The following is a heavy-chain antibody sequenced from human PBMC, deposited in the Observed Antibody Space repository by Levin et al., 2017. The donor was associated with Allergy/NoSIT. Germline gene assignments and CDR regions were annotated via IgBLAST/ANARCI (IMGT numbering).Heavy chain of an antibody. V-gene: IGHV1-69*10. CDR2: VTPMPPLA. Sequence: GASVKVSCKASEGSFSSHSFDWVRRAPGQGLEWMGGVTPMPPLANNALKFHGRLTITADRSTSTIYLELSSLRSDDTATYYCASGRHYRHLDVWGNGTTVTVSS. D-gene: IGHD3-10*01. J-gene: IGHJ6*04. CDR1: EGSFSSHS. CDR3: ASGRHYRHLDV.